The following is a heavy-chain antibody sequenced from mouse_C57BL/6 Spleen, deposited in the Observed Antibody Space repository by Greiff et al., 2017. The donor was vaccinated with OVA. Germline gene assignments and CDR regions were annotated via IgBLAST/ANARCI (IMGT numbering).Heavy chain of an antibody. Sequence: EVKLQQSGPELVKPGASVKISCKASGYTFTDYYMNWVKQSHGQSLEWIGDINPNNGGTSYNQKFKGKATLTVDKSSSTAYMELRSLTSEDSAVYYCASYYYGSSYAMDYWGQGTSVTVSS. CDR2: INPNNGGT. D-gene: IGHD1-1*01. CDR1: GYTFTDYY. CDR3: ASYYYGSSYAMDY. V-gene: IGHV1-26*01. J-gene: IGHJ4*01.